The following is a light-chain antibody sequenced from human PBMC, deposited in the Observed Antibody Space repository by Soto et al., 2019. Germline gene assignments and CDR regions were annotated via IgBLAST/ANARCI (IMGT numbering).Light chain of an antibody. Sequence: ENLLTQSPDTLSLSAGERATLFCRASEIINSGYFAWYQQKPGRAPRLLIYGASNRATGIPDRFSGRESGTDFTLTIDSLEPEASAVYYCQQYGRSPPFGQGTRL. CDR2: GAS. J-gene: IGKJ5*01. CDR1: EIINSGY. V-gene: IGKV3-20*01. CDR3: QQYGRSPP.